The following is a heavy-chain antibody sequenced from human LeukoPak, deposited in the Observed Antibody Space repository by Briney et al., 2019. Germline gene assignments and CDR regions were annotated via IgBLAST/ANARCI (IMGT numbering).Heavy chain of an antibody. V-gene: IGHV1-2*02. J-gene: IGHJ4*02. CDR2: INPNSGGT. Sequence: GASVKVSCKASGYTFTGYYMHWVRQAPGQGLEWMGWINPNSGGTKYAQRFQGRVTMTRDTSINTAYMDLSRLRSDDTALYYCARVLLYGSGRPFDYWGQGTLVTVSS. CDR3: ARVLLYGSGRPFDY. D-gene: IGHD3-10*01. CDR1: GYTFTGYY.